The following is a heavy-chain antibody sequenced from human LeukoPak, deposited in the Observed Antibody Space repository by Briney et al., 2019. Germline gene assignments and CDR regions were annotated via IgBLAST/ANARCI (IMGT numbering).Heavy chain of an antibody. CDR3: GREGGWGGGVYYYYGMDV. V-gene: IGHV4-61*02. CDR1: GGSISSGSYY. J-gene: IGHJ6*02. Sequence: SETLSLTCTVSGGSISSGSYYWSWIRQPAGKGLEWIGRIYTSGSTNYNPSLKSRVTISVDTSKNQFSLKLSSVTAADTAGYYCGREGGWGGGVYYYYGMDVWGQGTTVTVSS. D-gene: IGHD3-16*01. CDR2: IYTSGST.